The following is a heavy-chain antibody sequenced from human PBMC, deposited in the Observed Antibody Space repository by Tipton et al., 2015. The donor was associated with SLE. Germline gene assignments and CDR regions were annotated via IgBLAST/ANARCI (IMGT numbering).Heavy chain of an antibody. J-gene: IGHJ5*02. CDR3: ARGGTPAAGYSWFDP. CDR1: GDSISSSSYY. V-gene: IGHV4-61*03. CDR2: FDDSGST. D-gene: IGHD6-13*01. Sequence: LRLSCIVSGDSISSSSYYWGWIRQPPGKPLDWIGYFDDSGSTIKYNPSLKSRVTISIDTSKNHFSLKLKSLTAADTAVYYCARGGTPAAGYSWFDPWGQGTLVTVSS.